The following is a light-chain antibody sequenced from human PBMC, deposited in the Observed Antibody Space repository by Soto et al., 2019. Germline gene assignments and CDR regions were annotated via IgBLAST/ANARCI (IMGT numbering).Light chain of an antibody. J-gene: IGKJ4*01. V-gene: IGKV3-20*01. CDR1: QSVKFNY. CDR2: GAS. Sequence: EIVLTQSPGTLSLSPGETATLSRWASQSVKFNYLAWYQQKPGQAPRLLISGASTRATDIPDRFRGSGSGTDFTLTISGLDPEDFAVYYCQQYGASPLTFGGGTKVEIK. CDR3: QQYGASPLT.